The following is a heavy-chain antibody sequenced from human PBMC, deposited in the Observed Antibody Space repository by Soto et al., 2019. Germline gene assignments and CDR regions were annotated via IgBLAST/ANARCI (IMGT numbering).Heavy chain of an antibody. CDR1: VFSLSISGVG. CDR2: IYWDEDK. V-gene: IGHV2-5*02. Sequence: QITLKESGPTLVKPTQTLTLTCTFSVFSLSISGVGVGWIRQPPGKALEWLALIYWDEDKRYSPSPKSRLTITKDTPNDPVVLRLTNMDPVATATYYLAHKVRGNPILDYWGQGARVNVSS. CDR3: AHKVRGNPILDY. D-gene: IGHD2-21*01. J-gene: IGHJ4*02.